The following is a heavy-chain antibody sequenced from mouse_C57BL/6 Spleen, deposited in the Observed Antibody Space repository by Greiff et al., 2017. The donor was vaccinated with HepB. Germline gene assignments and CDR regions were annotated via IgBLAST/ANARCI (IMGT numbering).Heavy chain of an antibody. D-gene: IGHD2-2*01. Sequence: VKLMESGPGLVAPSQSLSITCTVSGFSLTSYAISWVRQPPGKGLEWLGVIWTGGGTNYNSALKSRLSISKDNSKSQVFLKMNSLQTDDTARYYCARNRESGSYYGYDGGYYFDYWGQGTTLTVSS. CDR2: IWTGGGT. CDR1: GFSLTSYA. CDR3: ARNRESGSYYGYDGGYYFDY. V-gene: IGHV2-9-1*01. J-gene: IGHJ2*01.